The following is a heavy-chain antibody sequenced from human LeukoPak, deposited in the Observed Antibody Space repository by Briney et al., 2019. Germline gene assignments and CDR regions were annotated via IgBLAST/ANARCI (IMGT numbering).Heavy chain of an antibody. Sequence: GGSLRFSCAASGFISRDYPMSWVRQTPGKGLEWVSSISAGGGGIYYADSVKGRFTVSRDDSKNTLYLQMNSLRVEDTALYYCAKESNGRRFDFDYWGQGTLATVSS. D-gene: IGHD1-26*01. V-gene: IGHV3-23*01. CDR1: GFISRDYP. J-gene: IGHJ4*02. CDR2: ISAGGGGI. CDR3: AKESNGRRFDFDY.